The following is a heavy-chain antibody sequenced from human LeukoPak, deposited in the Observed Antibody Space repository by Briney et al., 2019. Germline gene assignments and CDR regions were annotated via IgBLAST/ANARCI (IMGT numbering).Heavy chain of an antibody. CDR1: GGSISSSSYY. Sequence: PSETLSLTCTVSGGSISSSSYYWGWIRQPPGKGLEWIGSIYYSGSTKYNPSLESRVSISVDTSKNQFSLKLTSVTAADTAVYYCARHSLILTGYPFDYWGQGTLVTVSS. CDR3: ARHSLILTGYPFDY. D-gene: IGHD3-9*01. CDR2: IYYSGST. J-gene: IGHJ4*02. V-gene: IGHV4-39*01.